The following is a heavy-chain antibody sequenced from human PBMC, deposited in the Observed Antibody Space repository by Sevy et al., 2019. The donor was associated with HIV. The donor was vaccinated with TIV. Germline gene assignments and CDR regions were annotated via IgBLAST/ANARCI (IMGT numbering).Heavy chain of an antibody. J-gene: IGHJ4*02. CDR1: GFTFSSYW. CDR3: AKAEGGYDSSGYYYGYFDY. CDR2: IKQDMSEK. D-gene: IGHD3-22*01. Sequence: GGSLRLSCAASGFTFSSYWMTWVRQAPGKGLEWVANIKQDMSEKYYADSVKGRFTISRDNARNSLYLQMNSLRAEDTAVYYCAKAEGGYDSSGYYYGYFDYWGQGTLVTVSS. V-gene: IGHV3-7*03.